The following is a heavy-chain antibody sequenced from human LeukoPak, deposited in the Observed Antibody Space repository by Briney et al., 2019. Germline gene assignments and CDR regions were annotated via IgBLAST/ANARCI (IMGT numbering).Heavy chain of an antibody. V-gene: IGHV4-59*01. J-gene: IGHJ4*02. D-gene: IGHD3-16*01. CDR2: TYYSGSA. Sequence: SETLSLTCTVSGGSMNNYYWSWMWQPPGKGLEYIADTYYSGSANYNSYLKSRVSISVDTSKNQFSLTMNSVTAADTAVFYCARWGVSFGGRIYLDYWGQGKLVTVSS. CDR1: GGSMNNYY. CDR3: ARWGVSFGGRIYLDY.